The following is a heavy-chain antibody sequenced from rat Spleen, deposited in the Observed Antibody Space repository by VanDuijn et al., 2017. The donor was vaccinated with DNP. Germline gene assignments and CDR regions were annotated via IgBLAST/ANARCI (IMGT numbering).Heavy chain of an antibody. CDR1: GFTFSNYD. CDR3: TTETTRG. J-gene: IGHJ2*01. Sequence: EVKLVESGGGLVQPGRSLKLSCAASGFTFSNYDMAWVRQAPKKGLEWVATISYDGSSTYYRDSVKGRFTISRDNAKSSLYLQMDSLRSEDTATYYCTTETTRGWGQGVMVTVSS. CDR2: ISYDGSST. V-gene: IGHV5-20*01. D-gene: IGHD1-4*01.